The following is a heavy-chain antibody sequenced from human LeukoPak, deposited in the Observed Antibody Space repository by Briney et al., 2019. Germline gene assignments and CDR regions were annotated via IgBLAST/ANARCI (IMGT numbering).Heavy chain of an antibody. CDR3: TRSMAAPDKREYFFDF. J-gene: IGHJ4*02. CDR2: TFYRSKWSR. D-gene: IGHD6-13*01. CDR1: GDSVSNKIAD. Sequence: SQTLSLTCGISGDSVSNKIADWNWIRQSPSRGLEWLGRTFYRSKWSREYAESVRSRITINPDTSKNQFSMQLNLVTPEDTAVYYCTRSMAAPDKREYFFDFWGQGILVTVSS. V-gene: IGHV6-1*01.